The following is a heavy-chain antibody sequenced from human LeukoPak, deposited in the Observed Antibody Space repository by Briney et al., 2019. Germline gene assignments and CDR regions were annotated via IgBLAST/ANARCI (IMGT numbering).Heavy chain of an antibody. D-gene: IGHD3-16*02. CDR1: GYSFTNYW. Sequence: GESLKISCKGSGYSFTNYWIGWVRQMPGKGLEWMGIIYPGDSDTTYRPSFQGQVTISADKSISTAYLQWSSLKASDTAMYYCARSRAETVPVWGSYRHHDAFDIWGQGTMVTVSS. CDR2: IYPGDSDT. CDR3: ARSRAETVPVWGSYRHHDAFDI. V-gene: IGHV5-51*01. J-gene: IGHJ3*02.